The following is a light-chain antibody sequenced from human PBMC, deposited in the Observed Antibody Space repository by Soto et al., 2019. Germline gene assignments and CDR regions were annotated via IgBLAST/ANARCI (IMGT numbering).Light chain of an antibody. Sequence: DIQMTQSPSSLSASVGDRVTITCRASQDIDHSLAWYQQRPGKIPNVLIYSASTLQSGVPSRFSGSGSGTDFPLTITSLQPEDVATYYCQEHYSGPPVAFGPGTKVDV. J-gene: IGKJ3*01. CDR3: QEHYSGPPVA. V-gene: IGKV1-27*01. CDR1: QDIDHS. CDR2: SAS.